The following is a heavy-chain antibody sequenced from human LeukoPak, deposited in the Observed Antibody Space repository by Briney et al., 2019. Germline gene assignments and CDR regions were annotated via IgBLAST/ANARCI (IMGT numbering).Heavy chain of an antibody. D-gene: IGHD6-19*01. CDR1: GYSISSAYY. Sequence: SETLSLTCAVSGYSISSAYYWGWIRQPPGKGLEWIGSIYHSGSTYYNPSLKSRVTISVDTSKNQFSLKLSSVTAADTAVYYCARAGSSAVAGHFDYWGQGTLVTVSS. CDR2: IYHSGST. V-gene: IGHV4-38-2*01. J-gene: IGHJ4*02. CDR3: ARAGSSAVAGHFDY.